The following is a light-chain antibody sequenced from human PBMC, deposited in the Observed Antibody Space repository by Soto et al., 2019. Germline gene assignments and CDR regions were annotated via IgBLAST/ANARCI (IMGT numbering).Light chain of an antibody. CDR2: DVS. Sequence: QSALTQPASVSGSPGQSITISCTGTSSDVGGYNYVSWYQQHPGKDPKLMIYDVSNRPSGVSNRLSGSKSVNTASLTISGLQAEDEADYYCSSYTSSSPLVFGTGTKLTVL. J-gene: IGLJ1*01. CDR3: SSYTSSSPLV. CDR1: SSDVGGYNY. V-gene: IGLV2-14*01.